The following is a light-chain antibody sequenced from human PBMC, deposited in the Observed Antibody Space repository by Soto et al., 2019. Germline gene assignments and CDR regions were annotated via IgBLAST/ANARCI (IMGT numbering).Light chain of an antibody. J-gene: IGKJ1*01. V-gene: IGKV3-15*01. CDR3: QPYKNWPLVT. CDR2: GAS. Sequence: KLSAAAVPVTKGARDPLSSSASQTVSRNLAWYQQKPGQAPRLLIYGASTRATGIPARFSGSGSGTEFTLTISSLQSEDFAVHYCQPYKNWPLVTFGQGTMV. CDR1: QTVSRN.